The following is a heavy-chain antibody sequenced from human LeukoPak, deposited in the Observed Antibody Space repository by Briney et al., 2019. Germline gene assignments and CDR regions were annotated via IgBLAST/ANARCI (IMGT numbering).Heavy chain of an antibody. J-gene: IGHJ4*02. CDR3: AKDISVAGSFDY. Sequence: GGSLRLSCAASGFTFGSYSMNWVRQAPGKGLEWVSSISSSSSYIYYADSVKGRFTISRDNAKNSLYLQMNSLRAEDTALYYCAKDISVAGSFDYWGQGTLVTVSS. CDR1: GFTFGSYS. D-gene: IGHD6-19*01. V-gene: IGHV3-21*04. CDR2: ISSSSSYI.